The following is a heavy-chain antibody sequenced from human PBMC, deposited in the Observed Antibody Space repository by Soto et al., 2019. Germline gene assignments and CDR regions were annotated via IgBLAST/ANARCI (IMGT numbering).Heavy chain of an antibody. CDR1: GGSIISYY. Sequence: NPSETLSLTCTVSGGSIISYYCICIRQPPGKGLEWIVYIYYSGSTNYNPSLKSRVTISVDTSKNQFSLKLSSVTAADTAVYYCAGAVAGTGFDYWGQGTLVTVSS. D-gene: IGHD6-19*01. V-gene: IGHV4-59*01. CDR3: AGAVAGTGFDY. CDR2: IYYSGST. J-gene: IGHJ4*02.